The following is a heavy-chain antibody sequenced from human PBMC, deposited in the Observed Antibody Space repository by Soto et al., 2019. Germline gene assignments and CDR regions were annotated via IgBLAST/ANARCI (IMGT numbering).Heavy chain of an antibody. CDR2: IYYSGTT. CDR3: ARSQRGRTAFTFDY. V-gene: IGHV4-61*01. J-gene: IGHJ4*02. CDR1: GDSVSNDNYY. D-gene: IGHD3-16*01. Sequence: SETLSLTCAVSGDSVSNDNYYWSWIRQPPGKGLEWIGYIYYSGTTNYNSYLKSRLSLTVDMSKNQFSLKLASVTAADTAVYFCARSQRGRTAFTFDYWGQGALVTVSS.